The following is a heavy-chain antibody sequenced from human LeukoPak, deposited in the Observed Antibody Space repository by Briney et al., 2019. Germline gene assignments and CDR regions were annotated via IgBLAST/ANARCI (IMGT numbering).Heavy chain of an antibody. J-gene: IGHJ5*02. Sequence: SETLSLTCTVSGGSISGYYWSWIRQPPGKGLEWIGEINHSGSTNYNPSLKSRVTISVDTSKNQFSLKLSSVTAADTAVYYCARVRNLYNWFDPWGQGTLVTVSS. CDR1: GGSISGYY. D-gene: IGHD4-11*01. CDR2: INHSGST. V-gene: IGHV4-34*01. CDR3: ARVRNLYNWFDP.